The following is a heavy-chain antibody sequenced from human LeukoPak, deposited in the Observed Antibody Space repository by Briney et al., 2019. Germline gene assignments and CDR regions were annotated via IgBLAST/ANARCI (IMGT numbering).Heavy chain of an antibody. CDR2: ISSSGSTI. Sequence: GGSLRLSCAASGFTFSDYYMSWIRQAPGKGLEWVSYISSSGSTIYYADSVKGRFTISRDNSKNTLYLQMNSLRAEDTAVYYCAKDSSGYYPTLSDYWGQGTLVTVSS. CDR3: AKDSSGYYPTLSDY. J-gene: IGHJ4*02. V-gene: IGHV3-11*01. D-gene: IGHD3-22*01. CDR1: GFTFSDYY.